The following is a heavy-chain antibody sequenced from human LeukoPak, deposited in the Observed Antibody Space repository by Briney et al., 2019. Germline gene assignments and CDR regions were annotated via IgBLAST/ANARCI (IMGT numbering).Heavy chain of an antibody. CDR2: INSDGSST. V-gene: IGHV3-74*01. D-gene: IGHD3-10*01. J-gene: IGHJ4*02. CDR3: VRDLYYRFDF. CDR1: GFTFSNYW. Sequence: GGSLRLSCAVSGFTFSNYWMHWVRQAPGKGLVWVSRINSDGSSTTYADSVKGRFTVSRDNAKNTLSLQMNSPRAEDTAVYYCVRDLYYRFDFWGQGTLVTVSS.